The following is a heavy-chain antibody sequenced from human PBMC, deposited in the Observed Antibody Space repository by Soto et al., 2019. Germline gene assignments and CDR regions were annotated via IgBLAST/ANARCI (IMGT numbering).Heavy chain of an antibody. Sequence: QVQLQESGPGLVKPSETLSLTCTVSGGSISSYYWSWVRQPPGKGLEWIGYIYYSGSTNYNPSLKSRVTISVDTSKNPFSLKLSSVTAADTAVYYCARHYPPYYYDSSGGRYFDLWGRGTLVTVSS. CDR2: IYYSGST. CDR3: ARHYPPYYYDSSGGRYFDL. J-gene: IGHJ2*01. CDR1: GGSISSYY. D-gene: IGHD3-22*01. V-gene: IGHV4-59*01.